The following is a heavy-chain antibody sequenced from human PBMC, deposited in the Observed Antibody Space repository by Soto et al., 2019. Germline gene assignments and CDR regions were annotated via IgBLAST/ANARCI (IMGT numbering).Heavy chain of an antibody. Sequence: EVQLLESGGGLVQPGGSLRLSCAASGFTFSSYAMSWVXQAXXXGLEXVSAISGSGGSTYYADSVKGRFTISRDNXXXXXXXXXXXXXXXXXXXXXXXXXXAXAGXXXXXDPWGQGTLVTVSS. CDR3: XXXXAXAGXXXXXDP. J-gene: IGHJ5*02. CDR1: GFTFSSYA. V-gene: IGHV3-23*01. CDR2: ISGSGGST.